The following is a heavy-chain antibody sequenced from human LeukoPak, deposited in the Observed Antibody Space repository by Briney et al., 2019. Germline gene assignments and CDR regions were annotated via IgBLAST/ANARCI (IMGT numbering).Heavy chain of an antibody. J-gene: IGHJ6*02. CDR3: ATQGQHSSSWYLYYYYGMDV. V-gene: IGHV3-30*03. CDR1: GFTFSSYG. CDR2: ISYDGSNK. D-gene: IGHD6-13*01. Sequence: PGGSLRLSCAASGFTFSSYGMHWVRQAPGKELEWVAVISYDGSNKYYADSVKGRFTISRDNSKNTLYLQMNSLRAEDTAVYYCATQGQHSSSWYLYYYYGMDVWGQGTTVTVSS.